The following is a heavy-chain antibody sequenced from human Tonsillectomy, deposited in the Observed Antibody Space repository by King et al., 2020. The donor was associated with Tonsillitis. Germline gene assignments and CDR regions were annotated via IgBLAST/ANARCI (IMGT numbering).Heavy chain of an antibody. CDR2: ISSSSSYI. Sequence: VQLVESGGGLVKPGGSLRLSCAASGFTFSSYSMNWVRQAPGKGLEWVSSISSSSSYIYYADSVKGRFTLSRDNAKNSLYLQMNSLRAEDTVVYYCARDLSGDEGFDYWGQGTLVTVSS. J-gene: IGHJ4*02. D-gene: IGHD7-27*01. V-gene: IGHV3-21*01. CDR1: GFTFSSYS. CDR3: ARDLSGDEGFDY.